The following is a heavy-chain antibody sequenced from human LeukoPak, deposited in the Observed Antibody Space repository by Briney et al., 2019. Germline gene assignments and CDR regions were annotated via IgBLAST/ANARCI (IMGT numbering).Heavy chain of an antibody. CDR3: AKDSRTTVTTGNFDY. Sequence: GGSLRLSCAASGFTFDDYAMHWVRQAPGKGLEWVSGISWNSGSIGYADSVKGRFTISRDNAKNSLYLQMNSLRAEDTALYYCAKDSRTTVTTGNFDYWGQGTLVTVSP. V-gene: IGHV3-9*01. D-gene: IGHD4-17*01. CDR2: ISWNSGSI. CDR1: GFTFDDYA. J-gene: IGHJ4*02.